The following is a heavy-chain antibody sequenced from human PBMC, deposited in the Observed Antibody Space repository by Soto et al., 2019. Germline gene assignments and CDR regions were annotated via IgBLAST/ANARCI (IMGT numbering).Heavy chain of an antibody. CDR1: GFTFSDYY. D-gene: IGHD3-22*01. CDR3: ARYDSSGYYIEY. Sequence: LRLSCAVSGFTFSDYYMSWIRQAPGKGLEWVSYISGCSTYTNYADSVKGRLTISRDNAKSSLYLQMNSLRAEDTSVYYCARYDSSGYYIEYWGQGTLVTVSS. V-gene: IGHV3-11*06. CDR2: ISGCSTYT. J-gene: IGHJ4*02.